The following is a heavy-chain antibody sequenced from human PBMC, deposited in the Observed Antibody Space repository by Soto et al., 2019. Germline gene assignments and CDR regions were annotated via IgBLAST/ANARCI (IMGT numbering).Heavy chain of an antibody. V-gene: IGHV4-31*03. CDR2: IYYSGST. Sequence: QVQLQESGPGLVKPSQTLSLTCTVSGGSISSGGYYWSWIRQHPGKGLEWIGYIYYSGSTYYNPSRKIRVTISVDSSRNQFSRKLRSVTAADTAVHYCPRCFGWFDPWGQGTLFTVYS. J-gene: IGHJ5*02. CDR3: PRCFGWFDP. D-gene: IGHD3-16*01. CDR1: GGSISSGGYY.